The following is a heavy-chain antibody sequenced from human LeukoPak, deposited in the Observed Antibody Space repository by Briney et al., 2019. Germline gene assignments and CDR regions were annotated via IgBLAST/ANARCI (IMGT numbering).Heavy chain of an antibody. Sequence: GGSLRLSCAASGFTFNTYTMNWVRQAPGKGLEWVATIKQDGSDKHYVDSVKGRFIISRDNAKNSLYLQMNSLRAEDTAVYYCARTTILDYWGQGTLVTVSS. CDR2: IKQDGSDK. CDR1: GFTFNTYT. CDR3: ARTTILDY. J-gene: IGHJ4*02. V-gene: IGHV3-7*01. D-gene: IGHD4-17*01.